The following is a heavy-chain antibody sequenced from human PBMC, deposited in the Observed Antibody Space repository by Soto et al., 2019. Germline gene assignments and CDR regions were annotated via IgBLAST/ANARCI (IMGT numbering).Heavy chain of an antibody. CDR2: ISGSGDGT. CDR3: TRSRTSISLVYCFGGMDV. D-gene: IGHD2-8*01. J-gene: IGHJ6*02. Sequence: LRLSCAASGFTVGSHAMSWVRQARGKGLEWVSSISGSGDGTYYGDSVKGRFTISRDSSSSTLYLQMDNLRGEDTAVYFCTRSRTSISLVYCFGGMDVRGQGTTVTVSS. V-gene: IGHV3-23*01. CDR1: GFTVGSHA.